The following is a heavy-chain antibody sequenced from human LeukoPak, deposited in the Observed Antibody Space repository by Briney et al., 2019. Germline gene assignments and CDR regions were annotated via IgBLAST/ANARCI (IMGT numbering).Heavy chain of an antibody. D-gene: IGHD6-19*01. J-gene: IGHJ4*02. CDR3: ARVRSSGWFDY. V-gene: IGHV4-34*01. Sequence: SETLSLTCTGYGGSFSGYYWSWIRQPPGKGLEWIGEINHSGSTNYNPSLKSRVTISVDTSKNQFSLKLSSVTAADTAVYYCARVRSSGWFDYWGQGTLVTVSS. CDR2: INHSGST. CDR1: GGSFSGYY.